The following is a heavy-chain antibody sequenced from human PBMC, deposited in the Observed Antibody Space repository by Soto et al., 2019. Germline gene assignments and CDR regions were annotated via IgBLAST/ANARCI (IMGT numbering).Heavy chain of an antibody. CDR1: GGSISSSSYY. CDR2: IYYTGSP. Sequence: QLQLQESSPGLVKPSETLYLTCTVSGGSISSSSYYSGWIRQPPGKGLQWIGYIYYTGSPYYNPSLKSRVTVSVDTSNNQCSLKLSSVTAADTAVYDCASLRGYFGDFGDYWGQGALVTVSS. D-gene: IGHD4-17*01. CDR3: ASLRGYFGDFGDY. J-gene: IGHJ4*02. V-gene: IGHV4-39*01.